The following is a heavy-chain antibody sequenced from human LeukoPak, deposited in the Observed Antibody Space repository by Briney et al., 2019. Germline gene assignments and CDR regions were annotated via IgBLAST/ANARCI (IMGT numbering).Heavy chain of an antibody. Sequence: ASVKVSCKASGYTFTGYYMHWVRQAPGQGLEWMGWISAYNGNTNYAQKLQGRVTMTTDTSTSTAYMELRSLRSDDTAVYYCARGVPRRGAQFYYYYYYMDVWGKGTTVTISS. J-gene: IGHJ6*03. V-gene: IGHV1-18*04. CDR2: ISAYNGNT. D-gene: IGHD1-14*01. CDR1: GYTFTGYY. CDR3: ARGVPRRGAQFYYYYYYMDV.